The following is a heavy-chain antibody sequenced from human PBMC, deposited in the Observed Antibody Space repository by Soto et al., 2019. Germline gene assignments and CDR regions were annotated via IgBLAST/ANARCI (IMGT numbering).Heavy chain of an antibody. V-gene: IGHV3-7*03. CDR2: IKQDGSER. CDR1: GFSFGTYW. Sequence: GGSLRLSCAVSGFSFGTYWMSWVRQAPGKGLEWLASIKQDGSERYYLDSVKGRFTISRDNAKDSLSLQMNSLRGEDTAFYYSARDVGPITIFGEALSGYFDFWGQGTLVTVSS. D-gene: IGHD3-3*01. CDR3: ARDVGPITIFGEALSGYFDF. J-gene: IGHJ4*02.